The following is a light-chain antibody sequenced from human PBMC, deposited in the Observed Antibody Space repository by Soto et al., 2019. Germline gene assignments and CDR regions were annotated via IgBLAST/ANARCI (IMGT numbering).Light chain of an antibody. Sequence: DIQMTQSPSTLSASVGDTVTITCRASQSISVWVAWYQQKPGMAPNLLIYRASNLQSGVPSRFSGSGSGTQFTLTISSLQPDDFATYYCQQYDTFPTFGQGTKVEI. CDR2: RAS. J-gene: IGKJ1*01. CDR1: QSISVW. V-gene: IGKV1-5*03. CDR3: QQYDTFPT.